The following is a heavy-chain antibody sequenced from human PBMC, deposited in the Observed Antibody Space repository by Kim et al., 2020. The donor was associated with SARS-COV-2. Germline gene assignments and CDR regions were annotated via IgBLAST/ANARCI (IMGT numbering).Heavy chain of an antibody. Sequence: SVKVSCKASGGTFSSYAISWVRQAPGQGLEWMGGIIPIFGTANYAQKFQGRVTITADESTSTAYMELSSLRSEDTAVYYCARFGITGTWVSNWFDPWGQGTLVTVSS. D-gene: IGHD1-7*01. V-gene: IGHV1-69*13. J-gene: IGHJ5*02. CDR1: GGTFSSYA. CDR3: ARFGITGTWVSNWFDP. CDR2: IIPIFGTA.